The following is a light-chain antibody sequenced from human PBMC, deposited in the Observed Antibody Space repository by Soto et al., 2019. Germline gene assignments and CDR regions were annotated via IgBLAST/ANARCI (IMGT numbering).Light chain of an antibody. CDR2: GAS. J-gene: IGKJ3*01. Sequence: EIVMTQSPATLSVSPGERATLSCRASQSVSSNFAWYQQKPGQAPRLLIYGASTRATGIPARFSGSWSGTEFTLTISSLQFEDFAVYYCQQYNNRPPLFTFGPGTKVDIK. CDR3: QQYNNRPPLFT. CDR1: QSVSSN. V-gene: IGKV3-15*01.